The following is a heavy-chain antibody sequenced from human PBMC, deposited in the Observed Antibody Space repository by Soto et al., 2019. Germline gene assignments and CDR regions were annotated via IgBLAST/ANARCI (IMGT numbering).Heavy chain of an antibody. CDR2: IYYSGST. D-gene: IGHD3-3*01. CDR3: AREVQFLEWPSYYYDY. V-gene: IGHV4-59*01. Sequence: TSETLSLTCTVSGGSISSYYWSWIRQPPGKGLEWIGYIYYSGSTNYNPSLKSRVTISVDTSKNQLSLKLSSVTAADTAVYYCAREVQFLEWPSYYYDYWGQGTLVTVSS. J-gene: IGHJ4*02. CDR1: GGSISSYY.